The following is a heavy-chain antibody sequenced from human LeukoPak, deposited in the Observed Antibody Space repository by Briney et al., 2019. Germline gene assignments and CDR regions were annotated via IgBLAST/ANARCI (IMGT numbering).Heavy chain of an antibody. Sequence: SETLSLTCTVSGGSISSGDYYWSWIRQPPGKGLEWIGYIYYSGSTYYNPSLKSRVTISVDTSKNQFSLKLSSVTAADTAVYYCAREEAHCSSTSCYSYFDYWGQGTLVTVSS. V-gene: IGHV4-30-4*01. D-gene: IGHD2-2*02. CDR2: IYYSGST. CDR1: GGSISSGDYY. J-gene: IGHJ4*02. CDR3: AREEAHCSSTSCYSYFDY.